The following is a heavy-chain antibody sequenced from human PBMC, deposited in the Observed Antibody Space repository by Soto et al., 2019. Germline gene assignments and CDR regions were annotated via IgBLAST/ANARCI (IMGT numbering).Heavy chain of an antibody. CDR1: GYTFTSYA. CDR2: INAGNGNT. CDR3: ARADFWSGYYFDY. Sequence: GASVKVSCKASGYTFTSYAMHWVRQAPGQRLEWMGWINAGNGNTKYSQKFQGRVTITRDTSASTAYMELSSLRSEDTAVYYCARADFWSGYYFDYWGQGTLVTVSS. V-gene: IGHV1-3*01. J-gene: IGHJ4*02. D-gene: IGHD3-3*01.